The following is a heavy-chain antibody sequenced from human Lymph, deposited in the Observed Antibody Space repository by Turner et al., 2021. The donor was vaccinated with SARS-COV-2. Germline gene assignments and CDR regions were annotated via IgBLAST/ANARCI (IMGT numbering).Heavy chain of an antibody. V-gene: IGHV1-18*04. J-gene: IGHJ6*02. D-gene: IGHD2-2*02. CDR3: AREGYCSSTSCYRGQYYYYGMDV. CDR2: ISVYNGYT. CDR1: SYTFSSYG. Sequence: QVQLVPSGAEVQKSGASVKVSCRTSSYTFSSYGISRVRQAPGQGLEWMGWISVYNGYTNYAQKLQGRVTMTTDTSTSTAYMELRSLRSDDTAVYYWAREGYCSSTSCYRGQYYYYGMDVWGQGTTVTVSS.